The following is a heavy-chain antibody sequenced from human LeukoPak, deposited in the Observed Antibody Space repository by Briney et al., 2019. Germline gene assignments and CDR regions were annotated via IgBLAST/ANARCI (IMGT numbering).Heavy chain of an antibody. V-gene: IGHV1-69*04. J-gene: IGHJ6*02. Sequence: RASVKVSCKASGYTFTSYYMHWVRQAPGQGLEWMGRIIPILGIANYAQKFQGRVTITADKSTSTAYMELSSLRSEDTAVYYCARDMEMATIRSYYYYGMDVWGQGTTDTVSS. CDR1: GYTFTSYY. CDR2: IIPILGIA. CDR3: ARDMEMATIRSYYYYGMDV. D-gene: IGHD5-24*01.